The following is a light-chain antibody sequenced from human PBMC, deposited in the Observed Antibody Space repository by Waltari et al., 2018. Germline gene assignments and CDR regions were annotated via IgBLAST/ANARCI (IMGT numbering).Light chain of an antibody. CDR2: EDS. CDR1: RHDIGAYNL. J-gene: IGLJ3*02. V-gene: IGLV2-23*01. Sequence: QSALTQPASVSGSPGQSIPISSPGTRHDIGAYNLVSWFQQRPGKAPKLIIYEDSKRPSGVSNRFSGSKSGNTASLTISGLQAEDEADYSCCSYGGSDTWVFGGGTKLTVL. CDR3: CSYGGSDTWV.